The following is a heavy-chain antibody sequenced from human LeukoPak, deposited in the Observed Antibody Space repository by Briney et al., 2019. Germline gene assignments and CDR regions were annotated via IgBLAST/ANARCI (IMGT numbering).Heavy chain of an antibody. D-gene: IGHD6-13*01. CDR3: AKKGGIAANYYFDY. CDR2: IYSDGKT. Sequence: GGSLRLSCAASGFTVSNNFMSWVRQAPGKGLEWISLIYSDGKTYYTNSVRGRFAISRDSSKNTLYLQMNSLRAEDTAVYYCAKKGGIAANYYFDYWGQGTLVTVSS. J-gene: IGHJ4*02. CDR1: GFTVSNNF. V-gene: IGHV3-53*01.